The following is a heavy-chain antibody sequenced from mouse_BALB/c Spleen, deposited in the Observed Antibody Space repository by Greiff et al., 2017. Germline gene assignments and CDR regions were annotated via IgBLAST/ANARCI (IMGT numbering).Heavy chain of an antibody. CDR3: ARENWEGYAMDY. Sequence: EVKLVESGGGLVQPGGSRKLSCAASGFTFSSFGMHWVRQAPEKGLEWVAYISSGSSTIYYADTVKGRFTISRDNPKNTLFLQMTSLRSEDTAMYYCARENWEGYAMDYWGQGTSVTVSS. CDR1: GFTFSSFG. J-gene: IGHJ4*01. D-gene: IGHD4-1*01. V-gene: IGHV5-17*02. CDR2: ISSGSSTI.